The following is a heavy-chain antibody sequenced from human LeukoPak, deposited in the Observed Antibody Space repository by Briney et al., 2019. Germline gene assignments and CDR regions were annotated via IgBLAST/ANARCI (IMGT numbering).Heavy chain of an antibody. CDR3: ARGVTLDY. Sequence: GRFIISRDNAKNSLYLQMNSLRAEGTAVYYCARGVTLDYWGQGTLVTVSS. V-gene: IGHV3-21*03. J-gene: IGHJ4*02. D-gene: IGHD2-21*02.